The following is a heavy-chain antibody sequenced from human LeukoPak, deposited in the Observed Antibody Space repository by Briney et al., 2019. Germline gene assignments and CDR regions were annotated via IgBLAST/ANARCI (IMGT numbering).Heavy chain of an antibody. CDR2: ISGDGVST. V-gene: IGHV3-43*02. J-gene: IGHJ4*02. Sequence: GGSLRLSCAASGFSFSRYWMHWVRQAPGKGLEWVSLISGDGVSTFYADSVKGRFSISRDNSKNSLYLEMNSLRTEDAAMYYCAKESGKFDYWGQGTLVAVSS. CDR3: AKESGKFDY. CDR1: GFSFSRYW.